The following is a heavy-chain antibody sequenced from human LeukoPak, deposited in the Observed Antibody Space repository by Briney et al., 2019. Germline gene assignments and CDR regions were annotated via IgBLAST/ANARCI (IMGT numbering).Heavy chain of an antibody. CDR2: ISAYNGNT. CDR3: ARDSYAYPSEYGMDV. J-gene: IGHJ6*02. V-gene: IGHV1-18*01. CDR1: GYTFTSYG. D-gene: IGHD2-2*02. Sequence: ASAKVSCKASGYTFTSYGISWVPQAPGQGLGWLGWISAYNGNTNYAQKLQSRVTMTTDTSTSTAYMKLSSLSSDDTAVYYSARDSYAYPSEYGMDVWGQGTTVTVSS.